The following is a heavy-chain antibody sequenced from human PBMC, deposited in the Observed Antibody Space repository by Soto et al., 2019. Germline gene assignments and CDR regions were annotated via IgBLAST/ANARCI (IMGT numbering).Heavy chain of an antibody. V-gene: IGHV5-51*01. CDR1: GHLFNNHW. J-gene: IGHJ5*02. CDR2: IFTRDSET. CDR3: ASGDFDSGHGYDL. D-gene: IGHD3-10*01. Sequence: PGESLKISCKGPGHLFNNHWVGWVRQTPGKGLEWMGLIFTRDSETKTSPSFQGHVSFSVDNSINTVYLQWTSLKTTDTGIYFCASGDFDSGHGYDLWGQGTRGTVSS.